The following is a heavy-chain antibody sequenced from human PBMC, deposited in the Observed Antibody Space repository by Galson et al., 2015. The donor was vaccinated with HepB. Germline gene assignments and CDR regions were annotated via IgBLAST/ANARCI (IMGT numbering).Heavy chain of an antibody. V-gene: IGHV1-3*01. CDR2: INAGNGNT. CDR1: GHTFTSYA. Sequence: SVKVSCKASGHTFTSYAMHWVRQAPGQRLEWMGWINAGNGNTKYSQKFQGRVTITRDTSASTAYMELSSLRSEDTAVYYCAREGSIVGARGPSPLRYWGQETLVTFSS. J-gene: IGHJ4*02. D-gene: IGHD1-26*01. CDR3: AREGSIVGARGPSPLRY.